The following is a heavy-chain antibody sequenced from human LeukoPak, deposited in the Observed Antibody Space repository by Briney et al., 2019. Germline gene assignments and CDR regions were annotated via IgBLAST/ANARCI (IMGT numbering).Heavy chain of an antibody. Sequence: ASVKVSCKASGYTFTSYGISWVRQAPGQGLEWMGWISAYNGNTNYAQKLQGRVTMTTDTSTSTAYMELSSLRSEDTAVYYCASSYYDSSGYYWGNYFDYWGQGTLVTVSS. CDR2: ISAYNGNT. CDR1: GYTFTSYG. D-gene: IGHD3-22*01. V-gene: IGHV1-18*01. J-gene: IGHJ4*02. CDR3: ASSYYDSSGYYWGNYFDY.